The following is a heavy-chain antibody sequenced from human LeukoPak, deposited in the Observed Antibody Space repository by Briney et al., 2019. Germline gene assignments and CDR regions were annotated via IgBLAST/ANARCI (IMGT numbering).Heavy chain of an antibody. V-gene: IGHV1-69*01. D-gene: IGHD2-2*01. Sequence: SVKVSCKATGDTFSDFSISWVRQAPGQGLEWMGGIIPIFGTSNYAQKFQGRDTITADDSTRTVYMEVSSLRSDDTAVYYCARAPSVTAPRDSDIVIIPAALDYWGQGTLVTVSS. CDR3: ARAPSVTAPRDSDIVIIPAALDY. J-gene: IGHJ4*02. CDR1: GDTFSDFS. CDR2: IIPIFGTS.